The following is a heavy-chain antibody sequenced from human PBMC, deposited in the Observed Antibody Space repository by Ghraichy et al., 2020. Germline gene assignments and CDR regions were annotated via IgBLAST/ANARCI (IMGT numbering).Heavy chain of an antibody. D-gene: IGHD3-3*01. CDR3: AKDLNTLFAPYYDFWSGYYYYFDY. J-gene: IGHJ4*02. CDR1: GFTFSSYA. CDR2: ISGSGGST. V-gene: IGHV3-23*01. Sequence: GESLNISCAASGFTFSSYAMSWVRQAPGKGLEWVSAISGSGGSTYYADSVKGRFTISRDNSKNTLYLQMNSLRAEDTAVYYCAKDLNTLFAPYYDFWSGYYYYFDYWGQGTLVTVSS.